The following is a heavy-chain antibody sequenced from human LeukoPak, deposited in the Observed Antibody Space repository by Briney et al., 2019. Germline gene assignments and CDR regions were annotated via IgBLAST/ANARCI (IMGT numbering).Heavy chain of an antibody. CDR2: VNHSGSN. CDR3: ARGGIAYGYNSSWYSLGPEYFQH. CDR1: GGSYHGYY. D-gene: IGHD6-13*01. Sequence: SETLSLTSAVYGGSYHGYYWRWLRPPPGKEREWIGEVNHSGSNKYNPSRKRTVTIAVDTSKNQFSRKLSSVTAAGTAVYYCARGGIAYGYNSSWYSLGPEYFQHWGGGALVTAS. V-gene: IGHV4-34*01. J-gene: IGHJ1*01.